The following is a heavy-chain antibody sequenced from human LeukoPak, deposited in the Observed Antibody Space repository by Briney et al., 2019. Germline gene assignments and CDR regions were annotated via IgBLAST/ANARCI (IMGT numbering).Heavy chain of an antibody. D-gene: IGHD6-6*01. CDR1: DYSISSGYY. V-gene: IGHV4-38-2*01. J-gene: IGHJ4*02. CDR2: IFHSGNT. Sequence: SETLSLTCAVSDYSISSGYYWGWIRQPPGKGLEWIGSIFHSGNTYYNPSLKSRVTISVDTSKNQFSLKLSSVTAADTAVYYCARGRLWQLAVFKFDYWGQGTLVTVSS. CDR3: ARGRLWQLAVFKFDY.